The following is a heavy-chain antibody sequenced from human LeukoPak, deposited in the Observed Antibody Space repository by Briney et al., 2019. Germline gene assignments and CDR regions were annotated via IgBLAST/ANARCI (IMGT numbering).Heavy chain of an antibody. Sequence: PSQTLSLTCTVSGDSVSSGSYYWSWIRQPAGKGLEWVGRIYTAGGTSYNSSLRSRVTISMDTSRNQISLNLTSVTAADTAVYYCARTYGSGSYYRAALDYWGQGTLVTVSS. CDR2: IYTAGGT. D-gene: IGHD3-10*01. V-gene: IGHV4-61*02. J-gene: IGHJ4*02. CDR3: ARTYGSGSYYRAALDY. CDR1: GDSVSSGSYY.